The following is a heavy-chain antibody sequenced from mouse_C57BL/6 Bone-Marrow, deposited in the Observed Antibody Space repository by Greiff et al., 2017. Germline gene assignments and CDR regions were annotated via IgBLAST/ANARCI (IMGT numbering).Heavy chain of an antibody. J-gene: IGHJ2*01. Sequence: VKLQQSGAELAKPGASVKLSCKASGYTFPSYWMHWVNQRPGQGLDWIGYITPSSGYTKYNQKFKDKATLPADKSSSTAYMQLSSLTYEDSAVYYCARRWLPLRNYFDYWGQGTTLTVSS. CDR2: ITPSSGYT. CDR3: ARRWLPLRNYFDY. CDR1: GYTFPSYW. V-gene: IGHV1-7*01. D-gene: IGHD2-3*01.